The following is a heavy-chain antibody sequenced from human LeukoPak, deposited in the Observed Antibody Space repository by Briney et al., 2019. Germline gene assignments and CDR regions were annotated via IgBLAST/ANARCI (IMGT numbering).Heavy chain of an antibody. V-gene: IGHV3-74*01. CDR2: INGDGSST. J-gene: IGHJ4*02. CDR1: GFTFRSYW. CDR3: ASAYYHYYFDY. Sequence: PGGSLRLSCEASGFTFRSYWMHWVRQAPGKGLMWVSRINGDGSSTSYADSVKGRFTISRDNAKNTLYLQMNSLRAEGSAVYYCASAYYHYYFDYWGQGTLVTVSS. D-gene: IGHD3-16*01.